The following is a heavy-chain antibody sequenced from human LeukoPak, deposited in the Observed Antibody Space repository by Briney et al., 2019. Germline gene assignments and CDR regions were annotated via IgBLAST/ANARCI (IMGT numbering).Heavy chain of an antibody. CDR1: GGSFSGYY. J-gene: IGHJ3*02. V-gene: IGHV4-34*01. Sequence: SETLSLTCAVYGGSFSGYYWSWIRQPPGKGLEWIGEINHSGSTNYNPSLKSRVTTSVDTSKNQFSLKLSSVTAADTAVYYCARASRRIRQITMIVGASAFDIWGQGTMVTVSS. CDR3: ARASRRIRQITMIVGASAFDI. CDR2: INHSGST. D-gene: IGHD3-22*01.